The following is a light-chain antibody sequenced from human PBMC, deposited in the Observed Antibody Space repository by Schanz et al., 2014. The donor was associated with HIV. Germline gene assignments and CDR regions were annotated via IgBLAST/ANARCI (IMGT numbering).Light chain of an antibody. V-gene: IGLV1-44*01. J-gene: IGLJ2*01. CDR2: SDT. CDR1: SSNIGSNT. CDR3: ASWDDSLIGHI. Sequence: QSVLTQPPSASGTPGQRVTISCSGSSSNIGSNTVHWYQQLPGTAPKLLFYSDTERPSGVPDRFSASKSATSASLGISGLQSDDEADYYCASWDDSLIGHIFGGGTKLTVL.